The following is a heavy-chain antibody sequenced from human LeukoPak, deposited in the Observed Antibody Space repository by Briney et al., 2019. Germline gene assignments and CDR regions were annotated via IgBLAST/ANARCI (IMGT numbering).Heavy chain of an antibody. D-gene: IGHD3-16*01. V-gene: IGHV3-30*18. J-gene: IGHJ4*02. CDR2: ISYDGSNK. Sequence: PGGSLRLSCAASGFTFSSYGMHWVRQAPGKGLEWVAVISYDGSNKYYADSVKGRFTISRDNSKNTLYLQMNSLRAEDTAVYYCTKGEGRFVLTKSYFDYWGQGTLVTVSS. CDR1: GFTFSSYG. CDR3: TKGEGRFVLTKSYFDY.